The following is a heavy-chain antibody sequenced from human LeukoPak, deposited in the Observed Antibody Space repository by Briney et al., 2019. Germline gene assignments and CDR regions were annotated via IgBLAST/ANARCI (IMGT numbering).Heavy chain of an antibody. CDR2: IGTDGSTT. CDR3: ARVSASSGLPRFDY. Sequence: PGGSLRLSCAASGFTFSSYWMHWVRQAPGKGLVWVSRIGTDGSTTTYADSVKGRFIISRDNAKNTLYLQMNSLRAEDTAVYYCARVSASSGLPRFDYWGQGTLVTVSS. D-gene: IGHD3-22*01. CDR1: GFTFSSYW. J-gene: IGHJ4*02. V-gene: IGHV3-74*01.